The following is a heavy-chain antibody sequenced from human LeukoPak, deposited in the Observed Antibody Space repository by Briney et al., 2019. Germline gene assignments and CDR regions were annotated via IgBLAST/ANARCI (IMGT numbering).Heavy chain of an antibody. CDR2: IYYSGST. J-gene: IGHJ3*02. Sequence: SETLSLTCTVSGGSISSYYWSWIRQPPGKGLEWIGYIYYSGSTNYNPSLKSRVTISVDTSKNQFSLKLSSATAADTAVYYCARDTPAHYGSGSSTRNNDAFDIWGQGTMVTVSS. D-gene: IGHD3-10*01. CDR3: ARDTPAHYGSGSSTRNNDAFDI. CDR1: GGSISSYY. V-gene: IGHV4-59*01.